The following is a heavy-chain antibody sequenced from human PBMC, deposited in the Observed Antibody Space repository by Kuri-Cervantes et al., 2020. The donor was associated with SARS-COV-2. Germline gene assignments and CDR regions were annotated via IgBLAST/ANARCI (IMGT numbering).Heavy chain of an antibody. CDR2: ISSSSITI. V-gene: IGHV3-48*01. CDR3: TSGSGTYSHI. D-gene: IGHD1-26*01. Sequence: GGSLRLSCAASGFTFSSCSMNWVRQAPGKGLEWVAYISSSSITIYYADSVKARFTISRDNAKNSLSLQMNSLRAEDTAVYYCTSGSGTYSHIWGQGTRVTVSS. CDR1: GFTFSSCS. J-gene: IGHJ4*02.